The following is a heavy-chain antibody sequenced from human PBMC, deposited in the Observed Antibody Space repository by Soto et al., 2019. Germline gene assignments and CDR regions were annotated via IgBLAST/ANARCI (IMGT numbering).Heavy chain of an antibody. CDR2: INAYSGDT. V-gene: IGHV1-18*04. CDR1: GYTFTTYG. J-gene: IGHJ3*01. CDR3: ARDLLA. Sequence: QVQLVQSGAELKKPGASVNVSCKAPGYTFTTYGISWVRQAPGQGLEWIGWINAYSGDTRFAHKFHGSGTLTTDASRSTVYMELKHLSSDDTAVYYCARDLLAWGQGTMVTVSS.